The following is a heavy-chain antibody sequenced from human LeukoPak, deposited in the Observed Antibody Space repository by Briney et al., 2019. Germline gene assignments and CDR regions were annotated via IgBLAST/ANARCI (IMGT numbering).Heavy chain of an antibody. CDR2: IRQDGSEK. CDR3: ARDSGVPAAISATPFDY. J-gene: IGHJ4*02. V-gene: IGHV3-7*01. CDR1: GFTFSVYW. Sequence: PGGSLRLSCAASGFTFSVYWMSSVPRAPREGLEWGANIRQDGSEKYYVDSEKGRFTISRDNAKNSLYLQMNSLRAEDTAVYYCARDSGVPAAISATPFDYGGQGTLDSVSS. D-gene: IGHD2-2*02.